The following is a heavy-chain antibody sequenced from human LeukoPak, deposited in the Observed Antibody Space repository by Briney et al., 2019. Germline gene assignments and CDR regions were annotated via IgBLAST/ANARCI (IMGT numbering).Heavy chain of an antibody. CDR1: GGSISSSDW. CDR3: ARNKLAY. D-gene: IGHD3-10*01. J-gene: IGHJ4*02. CDR2: IHRSGRT. Sequence: SETLSLTCAVSGGSISSSDWCSWVRQPPGKGLEWSGEIHRSGRTNYNPSLKSRVIISVDKSKNQFSLKLSSVTAADTAVYYCARNKLAYWGQGTLVTVSS. V-gene: IGHV4-4*02.